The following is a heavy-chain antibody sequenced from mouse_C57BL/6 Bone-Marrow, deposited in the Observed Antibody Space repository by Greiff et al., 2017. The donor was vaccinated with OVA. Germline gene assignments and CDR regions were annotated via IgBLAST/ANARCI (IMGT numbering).Heavy chain of an antibody. CDR2: IRLKSDNYAT. CDR1: GFTFSNYW. V-gene: IGHV6-3*01. CDR3: TRAGSRKGYAMDY. J-gene: IGHJ4*01. D-gene: IGHD1-1*01. Sequence: VQLKESGGGLVQPGGSMKLSCVASGFTFSNYWMNWVRQSPEKGLEWVAQIRLKSDNYATHYAESVKGRFTISRDDSKSSVYLQMNNLRAEDTGIYYCTRAGSRKGYAMDYWGQGTSVTVSS.